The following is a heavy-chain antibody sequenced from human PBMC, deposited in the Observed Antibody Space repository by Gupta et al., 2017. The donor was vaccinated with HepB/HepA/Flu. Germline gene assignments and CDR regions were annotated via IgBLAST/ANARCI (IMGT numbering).Heavy chain of an antibody. D-gene: IGHD6-6*01. CDR2: IWYDGSDK. Sequence: VQLVESGGGVVQPGRSLRLSCAASGFTFSSYGLHWVRQAPGKGLEWVAVIWYDGSDKYYADSVKGRFTISRDNSKNTLYLQMNSLRAEDTAVYYCARDLQYSSSSLDYWGQGTLVTVSS. V-gene: IGHV3-33*01. CDR3: ARDLQYSSSSLDY. J-gene: IGHJ4*02. CDR1: GFTFSSYG.